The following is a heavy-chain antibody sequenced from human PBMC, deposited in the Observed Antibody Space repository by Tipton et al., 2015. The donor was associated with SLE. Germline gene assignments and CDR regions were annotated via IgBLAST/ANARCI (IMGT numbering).Heavy chain of an antibody. V-gene: IGHV4-61*09. D-gene: IGHD3-22*01. CDR1: GASIASGSYY. CDR3: GGGNYFDYYMDV. Sequence: TLSLTCTVSGASIASGSYYWSWIRQPPGKGLEWIGYIYSSGSTTYTPSLKSRIAISVDTSTMQFSLRLTAVTAADTAVYYCGGGNYFDYYMDVWGKGTTVTVSS. J-gene: IGHJ6*03. CDR2: IYSSGST.